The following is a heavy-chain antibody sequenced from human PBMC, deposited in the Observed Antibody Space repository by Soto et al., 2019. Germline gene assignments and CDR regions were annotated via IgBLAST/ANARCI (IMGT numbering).Heavy chain of an antibody. D-gene: IGHD2-2*01. Sequence: PSETLSLTCTVSGDSIGSGGYYWTWIRQHPGKGLEWIGYIYYSGSTYYNPSLKSRVTISIDTSKNQFSLKLSSVTAADTAVYYCASIVVPASPFDYWGQGTLVTVS. J-gene: IGHJ4*02. V-gene: IGHV4-31*03. CDR2: IYYSGST. CDR3: ASIVVPASPFDY. CDR1: GDSIGSGGYY.